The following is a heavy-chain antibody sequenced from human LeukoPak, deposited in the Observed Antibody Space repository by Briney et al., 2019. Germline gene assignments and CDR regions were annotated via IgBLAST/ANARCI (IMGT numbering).Heavy chain of an antibody. CDR1: GFTVSSNY. Sequence: PGGSLRLSCAASGFTVSSNYMSWVRQAPGKGLEWASVIYSGGSTYYADSVKGRFTISRDNAKNSLYLQMNSLRAEDTALYHCARGGPYYYGSGNPNWFDPWGQGTLVTVSS. V-gene: IGHV3-53*01. J-gene: IGHJ5*02. D-gene: IGHD3-10*01. CDR3: ARGGPYYYGSGNPNWFDP. CDR2: IYSGGST.